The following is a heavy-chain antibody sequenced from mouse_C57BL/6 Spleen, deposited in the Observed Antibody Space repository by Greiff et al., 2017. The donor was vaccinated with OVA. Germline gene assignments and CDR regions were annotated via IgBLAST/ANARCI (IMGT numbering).Heavy chain of an antibody. V-gene: IGHV1-80*01. CDR1: GYAFSSYW. CDR2: IYPGDGDT. CDR3: ARGGAVVAVYYFDY. D-gene: IGHD1-1*01. Sequence: VQLQQSGAELVKPGASVKISCKASGYAFSSYWMNWVKQRPGKGLEWIGQIYPGDGDTNYNGKFKGKATLTADKSSSTAYMQLSSLTSEDSAVYFCARGGAVVAVYYFDYWGQGTTLTVSS. J-gene: IGHJ2*01.